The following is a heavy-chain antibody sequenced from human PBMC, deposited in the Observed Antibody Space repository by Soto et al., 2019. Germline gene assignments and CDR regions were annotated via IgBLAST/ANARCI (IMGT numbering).Heavy chain of an antibody. V-gene: IGHV3-23*01. CDR3: AKGDIVVVPAARGHAFDI. CDR2: ISGSGDTT. J-gene: IGHJ3*02. D-gene: IGHD2-2*01. CDR1: GFTFSIYA. Sequence: EVQLLESGGGLVQPGGSLRLSCAASGFTFSIYAMSWVRQAPGKGLEWVSGISGSGDTTYYPDSVKGRFTISRDNSKNTLYLHMNSLRAEDTAVYHCAKGDIVVVPAARGHAFDIWGQGTMVTVSS.